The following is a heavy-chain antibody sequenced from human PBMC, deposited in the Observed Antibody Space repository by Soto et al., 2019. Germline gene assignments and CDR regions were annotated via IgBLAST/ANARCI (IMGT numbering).Heavy chain of an antibody. D-gene: IGHD2-2*01. CDR3: ARTHGAYYAWDY. CDR2: IKQDGSEE. Sequence: EVQLVESGGGLVQPGGSLRLSCAASGFTFSTYWMSWVRQAPGKGLEWVANIKQDGSEEYYVDSVKGRFTISRDNAKNLLYLQMNSLRGEDTAVYYCARTHGAYYAWDYWGQGTLVIVSS. V-gene: IGHV3-7*04. J-gene: IGHJ4*02. CDR1: GFTFSTYW.